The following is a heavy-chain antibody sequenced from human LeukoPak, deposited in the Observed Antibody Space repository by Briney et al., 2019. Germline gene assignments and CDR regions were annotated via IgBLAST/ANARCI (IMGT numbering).Heavy chain of an antibody. CDR3: AKRWDRGIAVAGPFDY. Sequence: PGGSLRLSCAASGFTFSSYAMSWVRQAPGKGLEWVSTISSSDGSAYYADSVKGRFTISGDNSKNTLYLQMNSLRAEDTAVYYCAKRWDRGIAVAGPFDYWGQGTLVTVSS. J-gene: IGHJ4*02. CDR1: GFTFSSYA. CDR2: ISSSDGSA. V-gene: IGHV3-23*01. D-gene: IGHD6-19*01.